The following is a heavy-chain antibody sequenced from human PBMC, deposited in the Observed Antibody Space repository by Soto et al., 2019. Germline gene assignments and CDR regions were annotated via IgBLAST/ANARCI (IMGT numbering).Heavy chain of an antibody. CDR2: ISNDGRNK. D-gene: IGHD3-3*01. V-gene: IGHV3-30*18. CDR1: GFTFSSYG. Sequence: QVQLVESGGGVVQPGRSLRLSCAASGFTFSSYGMHWVRQGPGKGLEWVAVISNDGRNKYYADSVKGRFTISRDNSNNTLYLQMNGLRFEDAAEYHCAKEERQGFVGVVVLDYWGQGILVTVSS. J-gene: IGHJ4*01. CDR3: AKEERQGFVGVVVLDY.